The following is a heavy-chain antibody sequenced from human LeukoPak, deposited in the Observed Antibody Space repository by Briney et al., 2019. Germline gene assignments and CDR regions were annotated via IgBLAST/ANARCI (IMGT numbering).Heavy chain of an antibody. V-gene: IGHV1-2*02. CDR1: GYIFTDYY. J-gene: IGHJ6*03. D-gene: IGHD5-12*01. CDR3: AKDRYGDYEAPFHYYMDA. CDR2: INPNSGVT. Sequence: ASVKVSCKASGYIFTDYYMHWVRQAPGQGLEWMGWINPNSGVTNYAQKLQGRVTITRDTSIDTAYMQLSRLRSDDTAVYYCAKDRYGDYEAPFHYYMDAWGRGTTVTVSS.